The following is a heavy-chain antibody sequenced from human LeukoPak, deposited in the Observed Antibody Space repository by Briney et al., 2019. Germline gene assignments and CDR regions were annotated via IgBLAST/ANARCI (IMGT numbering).Heavy chain of an antibody. CDR2: IYYSGST. CDR1: GGSISSGGYY. V-gene: IGHV4-31*03. J-gene: IGHJ4*02. Sequence: SETLSLTCTVSGGSISSGGYYWSWIRQHPGKGLEWIGYIYYSGSTYYNPSLKSRVTISVDTSKNQFSLKLSSVTAADTAVYYCTRLGAVTKVRDFKVHEPYYFDYWGQGTLVTVSS. CDR3: TRLGAVTKVRDFKVHEPYYFDY. D-gene: IGHD4-17*01.